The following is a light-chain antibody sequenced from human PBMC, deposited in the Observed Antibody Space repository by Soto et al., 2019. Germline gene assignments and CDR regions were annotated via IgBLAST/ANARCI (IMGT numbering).Light chain of an antibody. J-gene: IGKJ3*01. CDR1: QSITNW. Sequence: DIPMTQSPSTLAASVGDRLSITCRASQSITNWLAWYQQKPGKAPKLLIYKASRLQSEVPSRFSGSASGPEFTLTISSLQPDDFATYYCQQYHSYPFTFGPGTKVDI. CDR2: KAS. V-gene: IGKV1-5*03. CDR3: QQYHSYPFT.